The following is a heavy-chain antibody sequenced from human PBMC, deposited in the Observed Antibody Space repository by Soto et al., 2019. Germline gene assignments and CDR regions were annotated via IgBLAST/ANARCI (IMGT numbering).Heavy chain of an antibody. Sequence: SETLSLTCTVSGGSISSSSYYWGWIRQPPGKGLEWIGSIYYSGSTYYNPSLKSRVTISVDTSKNQFSLKLSSVTAADTAVYYCARGSGIAARPVDYWGQGTLVTVSS. J-gene: IGHJ4*02. V-gene: IGHV4-39*01. CDR3: ARGSGIAARPVDY. CDR2: IYYSGST. D-gene: IGHD6-6*01. CDR1: GGSISSSSYY.